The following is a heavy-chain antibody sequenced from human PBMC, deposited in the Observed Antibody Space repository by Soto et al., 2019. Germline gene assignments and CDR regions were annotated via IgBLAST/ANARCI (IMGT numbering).Heavy chain of an antibody. CDR1: GGTFSSYT. Sequence: QVQLVQSGAEVKKPGSSVKVSCKASGGTFSSYTISWVRQAPGQGLEWMGRIIPILGIANYAQKFQGRVTCTADKSTSTACMELSSLRSEDTAVYYCARWGYSGYDTIDSWGQGTLVPVSS. D-gene: IGHD5-12*01. V-gene: IGHV1-69*02. J-gene: IGHJ4*02. CDR2: IIPILGIA. CDR3: ARWGYSGYDTIDS.